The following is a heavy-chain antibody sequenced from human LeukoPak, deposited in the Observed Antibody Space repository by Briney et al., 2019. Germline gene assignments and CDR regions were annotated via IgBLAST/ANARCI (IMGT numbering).Heavy chain of an antibody. V-gene: IGHV3-23*01. CDR1: GFTLSSYA. D-gene: IGHD1-26*01. Sequence: AGGSLRLSCAASGFTLSSYAMSWVRQAPGKGLEWVSAISGSGGSTYYADSVKGRFTISRDNPKNTLYLQMNSLRAEDTAVYYCANSGSYYYFDYWGQGTLVTVSS. J-gene: IGHJ4*02. CDR3: ANSGSYYYFDY. CDR2: ISGSGGST.